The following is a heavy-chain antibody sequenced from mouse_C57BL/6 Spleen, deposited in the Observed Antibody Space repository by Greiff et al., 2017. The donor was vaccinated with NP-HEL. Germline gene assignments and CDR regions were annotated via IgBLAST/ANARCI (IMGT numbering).Heavy chain of an antibody. Sequence: EVKLMESGGGLVKPGGSLKLSCAASGFTFSDYGMHWVRQAPEKGLEWVAYISSGSSTIYYADTVKGRFTISRDNAKNTLFLQMTSLRSEDTAMYYCARFPTGTGAMDYWGQGTSVTVSS. CDR3: ARFPTGTGAMDY. J-gene: IGHJ4*01. CDR2: ISSGSSTI. D-gene: IGHD4-1*02. V-gene: IGHV5-17*01. CDR1: GFTFSDYG.